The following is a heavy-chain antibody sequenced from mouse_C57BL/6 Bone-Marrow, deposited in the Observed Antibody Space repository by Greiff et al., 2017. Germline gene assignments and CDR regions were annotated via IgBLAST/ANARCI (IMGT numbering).Heavy chain of an antibody. V-gene: IGHV14-4*01. J-gene: IGHJ2*01. CDR1: GFNIKDDY. CDR2: IDPENGDT. CDR3: SMEYYFDY. Sequence: EVQRVESGAELVRPGASVKLSCTASGFNIKDDYMHWVKQRPEQGLAWIGWIDPENGDTEYASKFQGKATITADTSSNTAYLQLSSLTSEDTAVYYCSMEYYFDYWGQGTTLTVSS.